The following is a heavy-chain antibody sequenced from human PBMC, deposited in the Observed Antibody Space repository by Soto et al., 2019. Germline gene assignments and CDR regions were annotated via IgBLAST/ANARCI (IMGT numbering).Heavy chain of an antibody. D-gene: IGHD3-16*02. CDR2: ISSDGSNK. CDR3: ARDPTNYVWGSYSLHPYFEY. CDR1: GFTFSNYV. V-gene: IGHV3-30-3*01. J-gene: IGHJ4*02. Sequence: QPGGSLRLSCAASGFTFSNYVMHWFRQAPGKGLEWVSVISSDGSNKYNADSVKGRFTISRDNSKNTLYLQMYSLRAEDTAVYYCARDPTNYVWGSYSLHPYFEYWGQGPLVNVSS.